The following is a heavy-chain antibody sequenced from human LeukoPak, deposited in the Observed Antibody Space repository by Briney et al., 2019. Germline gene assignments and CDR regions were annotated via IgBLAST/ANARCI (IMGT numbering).Heavy chain of an antibody. Sequence: SETLSLTCAVYGGSFSGYYWSWIRQPPGKGLEWIGEINHSGSTNYNPSLKSRVTISADTSKNQFSLKLSSVTAADTAVYYCARDSVITIFGVVSDYYYYGMDVWGQGTTVTVSS. CDR2: INHSGST. V-gene: IGHV4-34*01. CDR1: GGSFSGYY. CDR3: ARDSVITIFGVVSDYYYYGMDV. J-gene: IGHJ6*02. D-gene: IGHD3-3*01.